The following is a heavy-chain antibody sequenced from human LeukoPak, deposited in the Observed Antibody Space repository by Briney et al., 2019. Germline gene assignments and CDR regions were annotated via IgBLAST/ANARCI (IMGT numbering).Heavy chain of an antibody. CDR1: GYIFTTYG. CDR2: ISAYNGNT. V-gene: IGHV1-18*01. CDR3: ASGSYDFWSGYSDY. J-gene: IGHJ4*02. D-gene: IGHD3/OR15-3a*01. Sequence: ASVKVSCKASGYIFTTYGISWVRQAPGQGLEWMGWISAYNGNTKYAQMVQGRVTMTTDTSTRTAYMELRSPRFDDTAVYYCASGSYDFWSGYSDYWGQGTLVTVSS.